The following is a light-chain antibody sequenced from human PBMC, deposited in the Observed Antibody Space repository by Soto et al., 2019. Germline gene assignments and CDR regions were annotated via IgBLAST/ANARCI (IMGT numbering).Light chain of an antibody. CDR1: QSVSSNY. J-gene: IGKJ1*01. CDR3: QQYGSSLRT. Sequence: EFVFTQSPCTLSLSPGDRATLSCRASQSVSSNYLAWYQQKPGQAPRLLIYGISTRATGIPDRFSGSGSGTDFTLTISGLEPEDFAFYYCQQYGSSLRTFGQGTKVDIK. V-gene: IGKV3-20*01. CDR2: GIS.